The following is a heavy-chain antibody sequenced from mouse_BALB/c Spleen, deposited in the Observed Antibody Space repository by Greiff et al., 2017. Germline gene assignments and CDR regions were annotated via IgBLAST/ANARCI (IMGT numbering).Heavy chain of an antibody. CDR2: IWTGGGT. Sequence: VQLQESGPGLVAPSQSLSITCTVSGFSLTSYDISWIRQPPGKGLEWLGVIWTGGGTNYNSAFMSRLSISKDNSKSQVFLKMNSLQTDDTAIYYCVRDRPADYWGQGTSVTVSS. J-gene: IGHJ4*01. V-gene: IGHV2-9-2*01. CDR3: VRDRPADY. CDR1: GFSLTSYD.